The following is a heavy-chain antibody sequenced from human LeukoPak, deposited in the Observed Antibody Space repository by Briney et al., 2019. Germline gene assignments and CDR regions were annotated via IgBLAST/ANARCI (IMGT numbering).Heavy chain of an antibody. CDR3: ARGQWLGFVIWHYYYMDV. CDR2: ISSSGSTI. Sequence: PGGSLRLSCAASGFTFSDYYMSWIRQAPGKGLEWVSYISSSGSTIYYADSVKGRFTISRDNAKNSLYLQMNSLRAEDTAVYYCARGQWLGFVIWHYYYMDVWGKGTTVTVSS. V-gene: IGHV3-11*04. D-gene: IGHD6-19*01. J-gene: IGHJ6*03. CDR1: GFTFSDYY.